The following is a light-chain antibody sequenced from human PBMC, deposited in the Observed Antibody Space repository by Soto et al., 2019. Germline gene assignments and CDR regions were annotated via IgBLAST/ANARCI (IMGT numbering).Light chain of an antibody. CDR1: TSDVGGYNH. Sequence: QSVLTQPPSVSGSPGQSVTISCTGTTSDVGGYNHVSWYQHHPGKVPKLIIYDVTKRPSGVPDRFSGSKSGNTASLTTSGLQAEDEADYYCSSYTSSSTYVFGTGTKVTVL. V-gene: IGLV2-11*01. CDR3: SSYTSSSTYV. J-gene: IGLJ1*01. CDR2: DVT.